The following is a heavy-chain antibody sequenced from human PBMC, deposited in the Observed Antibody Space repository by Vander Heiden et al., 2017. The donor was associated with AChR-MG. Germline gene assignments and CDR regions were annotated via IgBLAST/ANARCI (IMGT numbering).Heavy chain of an antibody. CDR3: AKDNLPAIAVAGT. CDR2: ISWNSGSI. Sequence: EVQLVESGGGLVQPGRSLRLSCAASGFTFDDYPMHWVRQARGKGLGCVSGISWNSGSIGYADSVKGRFTISRDNAKNSLYLQMNSLRAEDTALYYCAKDNLPAIAVAGTWGQGTMVTVSS. J-gene: IGHJ3*01. V-gene: IGHV3-9*01. D-gene: IGHD6-19*01. CDR1: GFTFDDYP.